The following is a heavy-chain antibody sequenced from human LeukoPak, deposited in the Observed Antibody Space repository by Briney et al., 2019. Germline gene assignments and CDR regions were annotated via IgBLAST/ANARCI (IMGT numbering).Heavy chain of an antibody. D-gene: IGHD4-17*01. Sequence: SETLSLTSTVSGGSISSSSYYWGWIRQPPGKGLEWIGSIYYSGSTYYNPSLKSRVTISVDTSKNQFSLKLSSVTAADTAVYYCARHSDYGDYGYMDVWGKGTTVTVSS. CDR2: IYYSGST. CDR1: GGSISSSSYY. CDR3: ARHSDYGDYGYMDV. J-gene: IGHJ6*03. V-gene: IGHV4-39*01.